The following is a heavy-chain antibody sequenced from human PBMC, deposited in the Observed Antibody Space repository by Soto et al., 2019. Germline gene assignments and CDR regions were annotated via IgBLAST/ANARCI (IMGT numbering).Heavy chain of an antibody. V-gene: IGHV3-48*04. Sequence: GGSLRLSCAASGFTFSSYGMHWVRQAPGKGLEWVSYISSSGSTIYYADSVKGRFTISRDNAKNSLYLQMNSLRAEDTAVYYCARCPGAARPPRSYYYGMDVWGQGTTVTVSS. J-gene: IGHJ6*02. CDR2: ISSSGSTI. CDR1: GFTFSSYG. D-gene: IGHD6-6*01. CDR3: ARCPGAARPPRSYYYGMDV.